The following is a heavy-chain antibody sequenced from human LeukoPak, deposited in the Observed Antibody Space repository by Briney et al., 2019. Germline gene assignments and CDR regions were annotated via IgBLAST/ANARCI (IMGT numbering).Heavy chain of an antibody. CDR3: TTSWFRYYYDSSGYYYFAFDI. D-gene: IGHD3-22*01. Sequence: EGSLRLSCAASGFTFSNAWMSWVRQAPGKGLEWVGHIKSKTDGGTTDYAAPVKGRFTISRDDSRNTLFLQMNSLKTEDTAVYYCTTSWFRYYYDSSGYYYFAFDIWGQGTMVTVSS. V-gene: IGHV3-15*01. CDR2: IKSKTDGGTT. CDR1: GFTFSNAW. J-gene: IGHJ3*02.